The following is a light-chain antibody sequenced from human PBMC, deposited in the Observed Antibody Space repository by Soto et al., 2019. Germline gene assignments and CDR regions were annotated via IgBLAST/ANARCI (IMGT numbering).Light chain of an antibody. Sequence: EIVLTQSPATLALSPGERATLSCRASQGGSSYLAWYQQKPGQAPRLLIYDASNRATGIPARFSGSGPGTDVTLTISSLEPEDFAVYYCQQRSNCPFTFGGGTKVEIK. CDR3: QQRSNCPFT. J-gene: IGKJ4*02. CDR2: DAS. V-gene: IGKV3D-11*01. CDR1: QGGSSY.